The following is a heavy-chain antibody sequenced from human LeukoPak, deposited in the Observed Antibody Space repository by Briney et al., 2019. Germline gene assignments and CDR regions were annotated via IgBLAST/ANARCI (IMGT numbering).Heavy chain of an antibody. V-gene: IGHV1-69*05. J-gene: IGHJ4*02. CDR3: ARQRDDYRKGNHFDC. CDR2: IIPIFGTA. D-gene: IGHD5-24*01. CDR1: GGTFSSYA. Sequence: GSSVKVSCKASGGTFSSYAISWVRQAPGQGLEWMGGIIPIFGTANYAQKFQGRVTITTDESTSTAYMELSSLRSEDTAVYYCARQRDDYRKGNHFDCWGQGTLVTVSS.